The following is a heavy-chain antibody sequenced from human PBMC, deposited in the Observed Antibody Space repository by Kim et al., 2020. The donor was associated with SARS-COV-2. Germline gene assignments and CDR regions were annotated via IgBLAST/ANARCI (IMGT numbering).Heavy chain of an antibody. CDR1: GFTFSTYW. CDR3: ARDLGGGYSYGPNY. D-gene: IGHD5-18*01. Sequence: GGSLRLSCAASGFTFSTYWMTWVRQAPGKGLEWVANIKFDGSEKYYVDSVKGRFTISRDNAKNSLYLQMNSLRVEDTAVYYCARDLGGGYSYGPNYWGQGTLVTVSS. CDR2: IKFDGSEK. V-gene: IGHV3-7*01. J-gene: IGHJ4*02.